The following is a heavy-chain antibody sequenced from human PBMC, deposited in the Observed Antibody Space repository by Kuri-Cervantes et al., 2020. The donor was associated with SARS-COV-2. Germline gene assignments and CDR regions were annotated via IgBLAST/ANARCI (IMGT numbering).Heavy chain of an antibody. CDR2: INPSGGST. CDR3: ASDEDSSRSDY. V-gene: IGHV1-46*01. Sequence: ASVKVSCKASGYTFTSYYMHWVRQAPGQGLEWMGIINPSGGSTSYAQKYQGRVTMTRDTSTSTVYMELSSLRSENTAVYSCASDEDSSRSDYWGQGTLVTVSS. CDR1: GYTFTSYY. D-gene: IGHD6-19*01. J-gene: IGHJ4*02.